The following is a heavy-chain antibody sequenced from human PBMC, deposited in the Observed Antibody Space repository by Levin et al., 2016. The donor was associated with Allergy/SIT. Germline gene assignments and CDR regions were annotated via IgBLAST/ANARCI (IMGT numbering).Heavy chain of an antibody. CDR2: IIPIFGTA. V-gene: IGHV1-69*06. Sequence: SVKVSCKASGGTFSSYAISWVRQAPGQGLEWMGGIIPIFGTANYAQKFQGRVTITADKSTSTAYMELSSLRSEDTAVYYCARDQRYLWFGELSYWGQGTLVTVSS. CDR1: GGTFSSYA. J-gene: IGHJ4*02. D-gene: IGHD3-10*01. CDR3: ARDQRYLWFGELSY.